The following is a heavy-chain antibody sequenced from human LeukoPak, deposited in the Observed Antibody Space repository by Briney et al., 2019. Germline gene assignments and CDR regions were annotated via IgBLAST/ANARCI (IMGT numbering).Heavy chain of an antibody. CDR1: GYTFRQYW. V-gene: IGHV3-7*01. D-gene: IGHD6-13*01. CDR3: ATYTQFYGAPGTDY. Sequence: GGSLRLSCTVSGYTFRQYWMRWVRQAPGKGLVWLASIDKDGSEKRYGDPVKGRFTISRDNARNSVYLQMTSLRAKDTAVYYCATYTQFYGAPGTDYWGQGTLVTVSS. J-gene: IGHJ4*02. CDR2: IDKDGSEK.